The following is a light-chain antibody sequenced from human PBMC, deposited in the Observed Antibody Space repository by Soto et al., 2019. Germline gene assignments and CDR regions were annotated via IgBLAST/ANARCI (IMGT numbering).Light chain of an antibody. CDR3: QKYDNWPRT. Sequence: EIVMTQSPATLSLSPGERATLSCRASQSGSTNLAWYQHKPGQAPRLLIYGASTRATGVPARFSGSGSGTEFTLTISSLQSEDFAVYYCQKYDNWPRTFGQGTKVDIK. CDR1: QSGSTN. V-gene: IGKV3-15*01. CDR2: GAS. J-gene: IGKJ1*01.